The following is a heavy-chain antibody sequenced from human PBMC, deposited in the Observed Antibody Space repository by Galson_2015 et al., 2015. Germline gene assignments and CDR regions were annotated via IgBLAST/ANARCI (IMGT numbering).Heavy chain of an antibody. J-gene: IGHJ6*02. CDR1: GGSFSGYY. D-gene: IGHD2-2*01. CDR3: ARGGPGWHQLLAVAAGGMDV. Sequence: ETLSLTCAVYGGSFSGYYWSWIRQPPGKGLEWIGEINHSGSTNYNPSLKSRVTISVDTSKNQFSLKLSSVTAADTAVYYCARGGPGWHQLLAVAAGGMDVWGQGTTVTVSS. V-gene: IGHV4-34*01. CDR2: INHSGST.